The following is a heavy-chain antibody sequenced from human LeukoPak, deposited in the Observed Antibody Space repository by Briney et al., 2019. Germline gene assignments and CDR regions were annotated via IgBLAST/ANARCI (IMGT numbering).Heavy chain of an antibody. Sequence: GGSLRLSCAASGFTVSSNYMSWVRQAPGKGLEWVSIICSGGGNTYYADSVKGRFTISRDNSKNTLYLQMNSLRAEDTAVYYCARDRGESSGWPIIDYWGQGTLVTVSS. CDR2: ICSGGGNT. CDR3: ARDRGESSGWPIIDY. CDR1: GFTVSSNY. J-gene: IGHJ4*02. V-gene: IGHV3-66*01. D-gene: IGHD6-19*01.